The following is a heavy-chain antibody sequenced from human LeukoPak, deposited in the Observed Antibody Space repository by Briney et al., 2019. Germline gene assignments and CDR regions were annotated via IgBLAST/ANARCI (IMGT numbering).Heavy chain of an antibody. CDR2: ISSSSSYI. V-gene: IGHV3-21*01. CDR3: AELGITMIGGV. CDR1: GFTFPLYT. J-gene: IGHJ6*04. Sequence: PGGSLRLSCAASGFTFPLYTMNWVRQAPGKGLEWVSSISSSSSYIYYAISVKGRFTISRDNAKNSLYLQMNSLRAEDTAVYYCAELGITMIGGVWGKGTTVTISS. D-gene: IGHD3-10*02.